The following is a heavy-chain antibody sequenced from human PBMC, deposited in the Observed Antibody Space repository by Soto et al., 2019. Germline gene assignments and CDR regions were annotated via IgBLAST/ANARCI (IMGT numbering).Heavy chain of an antibody. J-gene: IGHJ6*02. D-gene: IGHD3-9*01. V-gene: IGHV3-30*18. Sequence: LXLSCAASAFTFSSYVMHWVRQAPVKGLEWVAVISYDGSNKYYADSVKGRFTISRDNSKNTLYLQMNSLRAEDTAVYYCAKDYYDILTGYLYYYYYGMDVWGQGTTVTVSS. CDR1: AFTFSSYV. CDR3: AKDYYDILTGYLYYYYYGMDV. CDR2: ISYDGSNK.